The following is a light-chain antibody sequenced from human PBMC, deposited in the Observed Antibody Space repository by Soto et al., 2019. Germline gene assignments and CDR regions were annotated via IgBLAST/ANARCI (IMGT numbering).Light chain of an antibody. Sequence: EIILTQSPATLSLSPGERATLSCRASQSVTTFLAWYQQKPGQSPRLLIYDVSNRATGIPARFSGSGSGTDFTLTISSLEPEDFAGYYCQQRTNWPLTFGGGTKVEIK. J-gene: IGKJ4*01. CDR3: QQRTNWPLT. CDR1: QSVTTF. CDR2: DVS. V-gene: IGKV3-11*01.